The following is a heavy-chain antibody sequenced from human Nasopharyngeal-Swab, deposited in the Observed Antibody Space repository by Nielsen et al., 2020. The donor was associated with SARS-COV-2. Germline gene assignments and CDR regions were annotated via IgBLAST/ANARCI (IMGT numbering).Heavy chain of an antibody. J-gene: IGHJ6*02. CDR3: AKDLTSYYDSSGYNREGYYYYGMDV. V-gene: IGHV3-23*03. D-gene: IGHD3-22*01. Sequence: WIRPPPGQGLDWVSVTYSGGSSTYYADSVKGRFTISRDNSKNTLYLQMNSLRAEDTAVYYCAKDLTSYYDSSGYNREGYYYYGMDVWGQGTTVTVSS. CDR2: TYSGGSST.